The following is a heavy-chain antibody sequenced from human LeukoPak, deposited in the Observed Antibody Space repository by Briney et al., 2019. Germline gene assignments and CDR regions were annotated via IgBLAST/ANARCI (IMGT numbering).Heavy chain of an antibody. CDR3: IRDFLTVTTNDY. V-gene: IGHV3-74*01. D-gene: IGHD4-11*01. J-gene: IGHJ4*02. CDR2: INSDGSST. Sequence: GGSLRLSCAASGFTFSSYWMHWVRQAPGKGLVWVSRINSDGSSTSYADSVTGRFTISRDNAKNTLFLQMNSLRAEDTAVYYCIRDFLTVTTNDYWGQRTLVTVSS. CDR1: GFTFSSYW.